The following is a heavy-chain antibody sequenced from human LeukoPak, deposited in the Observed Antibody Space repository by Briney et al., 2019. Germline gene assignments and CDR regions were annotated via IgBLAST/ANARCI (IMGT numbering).Heavy chain of an antibody. CDR2: IYYSGST. Sequence: PSETLSLTCSVTGASIRSSNNYWGWIRQPPGKGLEWIGNIYYSGSTYYNPSLESRDTVSVDTSKNQFSLKLSSVTAADTAVYYCARHRHSYGGPSDYWGQGTLVTVSS. CDR3: ARHRHSYGGPSDY. D-gene: IGHD5-18*01. J-gene: IGHJ4*02. CDR1: GASIRSSNNY. V-gene: IGHV4-39*01.